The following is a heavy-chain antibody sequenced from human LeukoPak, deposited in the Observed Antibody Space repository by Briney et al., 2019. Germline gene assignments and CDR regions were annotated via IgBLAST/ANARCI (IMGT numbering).Heavy chain of an antibody. D-gene: IGHD1-26*01. Sequence: PSETLSLTCTVSGGSISSYYWSWIRQPPGKGLEWIGYIYYSGSTNYNPSLKSRVTISVDTSKNQFSLKLSSVTAADTAVYYCARGDSGSYKPLDYWGQGTLVTVSS. CDR2: IYYSGST. CDR3: ARGDSGSYKPLDY. J-gene: IGHJ4*02. V-gene: IGHV4-59*01. CDR1: GGSISSYY.